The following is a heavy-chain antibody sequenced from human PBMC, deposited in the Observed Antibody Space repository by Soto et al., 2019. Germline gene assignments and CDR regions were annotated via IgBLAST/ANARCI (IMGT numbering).Heavy chain of an antibody. D-gene: IGHD3-9*01. V-gene: IGHV3-30*03. CDR2: ISYDGSNK. J-gene: IGHJ4*02. CDR3: AHGLTRYDLSVYFDY. CDR1: GFTFSSYG. Sequence: EGSLRLSCAASGFTFSSYGMHWVRQAPGKGLEWVAVISYDGSNKYYADSVKGRFTISRDNSKNTLYLQMNSLRAEDTAVYYCAHGLTRYDLSVYFDYWGQGTLVTVSS.